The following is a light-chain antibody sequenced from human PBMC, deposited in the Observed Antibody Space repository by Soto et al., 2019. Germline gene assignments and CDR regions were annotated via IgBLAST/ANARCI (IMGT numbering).Light chain of an antibody. V-gene: IGKV3-20*01. CDR1: QSVSSSY. J-gene: IGKJ1*01. Sequence: VLTQSPGTLYLSPGERATLSCRASQSVSSSYLAWYQQKPGRAPRLLIYGASSRATGIPDRFSGSGSGTDFTLTISRLEPEDFAVYYCQQYGSSLWTFGQGTKVDIK. CDR3: QQYGSSLWT. CDR2: GAS.